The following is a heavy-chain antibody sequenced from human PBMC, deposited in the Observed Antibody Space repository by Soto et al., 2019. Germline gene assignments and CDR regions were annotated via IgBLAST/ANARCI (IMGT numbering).Heavy chain of an antibody. J-gene: IGHJ4*02. CDR3: ARVGYDFWSGYPTPAFDY. Sequence: SETLSLTCTVSGGPISSGGYYWSWTRQHPGKGLEWIGYIYYSGSTYYNPSLKSRVTISVDTSKNQFSLKLSSVTAADTAVYYCARVGYDFWSGYPTPAFDYWGQGTLVTVSS. CDR1: GGPISSGGYY. CDR2: IYYSGST. V-gene: IGHV4-31*03. D-gene: IGHD3-3*01.